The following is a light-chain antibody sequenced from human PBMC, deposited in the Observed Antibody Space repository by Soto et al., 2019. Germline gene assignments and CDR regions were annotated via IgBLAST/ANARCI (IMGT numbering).Light chain of an antibody. Sequence: DIRMSHSASAVSASVRDRVTITCQASQDISDVLNWYQQQPGKAPKVLIYDASKLQTGVPSRFSGRGSGKDFTFTISSLQPDDSGTYYCQQFYDLPITFGQGTRLENK. J-gene: IGKJ5*01. V-gene: IGKV1-33*01. CDR3: QQFYDLPIT. CDR2: DAS. CDR1: QDISDV.